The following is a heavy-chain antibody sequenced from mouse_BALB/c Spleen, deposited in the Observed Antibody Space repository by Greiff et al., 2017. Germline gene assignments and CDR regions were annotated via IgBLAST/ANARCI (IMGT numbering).Heavy chain of an antibody. CDR2: INPSNGGT. J-gene: IGHJ3*01. CDR3: TRSDLFAY. CDR1: GYTFTSYY. Sequence: VQLQQSGAELVKPGASVKLSCKASGYTFTSYYMYWVKQRPGQGLEWIGEINPSNGGTNFNEKFKSKATLTVDKSSSTAYMQLSSLTSEDSAVYYCTRSDLFAYWGQGTLVTVSA. V-gene: IGHV1S81*02.